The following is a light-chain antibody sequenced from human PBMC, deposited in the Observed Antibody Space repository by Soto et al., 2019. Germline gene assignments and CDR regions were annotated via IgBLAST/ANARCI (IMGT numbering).Light chain of an antibody. CDR3: QQANSFPIT. CDR2: DAS. V-gene: IGKV1-5*01. J-gene: IGKJ5*01. CDR1: QSISSW. Sequence: IQMSQSASPLSAYIGDRVTITCRASQSISSWLAWYQQKPGKAPKLLIYDASSLESGVPSRFSGSGSGTEFTLTIDSLQPEDFATYYCQQANSFPITFGQGTRLEIK.